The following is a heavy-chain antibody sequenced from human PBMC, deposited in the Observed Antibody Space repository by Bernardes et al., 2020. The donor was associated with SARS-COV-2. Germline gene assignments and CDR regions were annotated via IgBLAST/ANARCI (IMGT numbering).Heavy chain of an antibody. CDR2: ISSSSRTI. CDR1: GFTFSSYN. J-gene: IGHJ4*02. CDR3: ARWAGSAADY. V-gene: IGHV3-48*01. D-gene: IGHD2-2*01. Sequence: GSLRLSCAASGFTFSSYNMKWVRQAPGKGLEWVSYISSSSRTIYYADSVKGRFTIYRDNAEKSLYLQMNSLRAEDTAVYYCARWAGSAADYWGQGTLVTVSS.